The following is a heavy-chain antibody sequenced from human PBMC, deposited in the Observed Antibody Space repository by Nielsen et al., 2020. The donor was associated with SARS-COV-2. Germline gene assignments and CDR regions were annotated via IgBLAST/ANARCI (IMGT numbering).Heavy chain of an antibody. CDR2: ISYHGEDK. J-gene: IGHJ4*02. V-gene: IGHV3-30*04. CDR1: GFTFRHYA. CDR3: ARDAAYSRFDY. D-gene: IGHD4-11*01. Sequence: GGSLRLSCAASGFTFRHYAMYWIRQAPGKGLEWVASISYHGEDKYYADAVKGRFTISRDNSKSRQYLQMNSLRPEDTAVYYCARDAAYSRFDYWGQGTLVTVSS.